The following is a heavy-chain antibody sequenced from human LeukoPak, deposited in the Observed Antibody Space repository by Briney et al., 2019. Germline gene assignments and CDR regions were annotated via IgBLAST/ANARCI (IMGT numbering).Heavy chain of an antibody. J-gene: IGHJ6*02. CDR3: ARDQGTGFTDV. CDR2: ISSSSSTI. V-gene: IGHV3-48*04. D-gene: IGHD2-8*02. Sequence: GGSLRLSCAASGFTFSSYSMNWVRQAPGKGLEWVSYISSSSSTIYYADSVKGRFTISRDNAKNSLYLQINSLRAEDTAVYYCARDQGTGFTDVWGQGTTVTVSS. CDR1: GFTFSSYS.